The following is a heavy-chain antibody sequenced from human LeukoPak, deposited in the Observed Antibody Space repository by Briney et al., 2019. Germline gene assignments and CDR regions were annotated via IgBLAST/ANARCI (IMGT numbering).Heavy chain of an antibody. V-gene: IGHV1-46*01. Sequence: AAVKVSCKASGYTFTSYYMHWVRQAPGQGLEWMGIINPSGGSTSYAQKFQGRVTMTRDTSTSTVYMELSSLRSEDTAVYYCARAAESNAFDIWGQGTMVTVSS. CDR1: GYTFTSYY. CDR3: ARAAESNAFDI. J-gene: IGHJ3*02. CDR2: INPSGGST.